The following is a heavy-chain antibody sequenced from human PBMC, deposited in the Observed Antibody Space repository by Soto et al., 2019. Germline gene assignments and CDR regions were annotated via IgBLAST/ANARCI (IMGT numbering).Heavy chain of an antibody. CDR3: ARVRDIVVVPAAMWGAFDI. CDR1: GGSISSYY. Sequence: SETLSLTCTVSGGSISSYYWSRIRQPAGRGLEWIGRIYTSGSTNYNPSLKSRVTMSVDTSKNQFSLKLSSVTAADTAVYYCARVRDIVVVPAAMWGAFDIWGQGTMVTVSS. CDR2: IYTSGST. J-gene: IGHJ3*02. D-gene: IGHD2-2*01. V-gene: IGHV4-4*07.